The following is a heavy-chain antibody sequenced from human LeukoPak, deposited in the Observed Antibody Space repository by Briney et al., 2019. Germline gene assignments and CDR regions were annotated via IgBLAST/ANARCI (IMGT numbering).Heavy chain of an antibody. CDR3: ARDPGAYSSSPIDY. V-gene: IGHV3-21*01. D-gene: IGHD6-6*01. J-gene: IGHJ4*02. Sequence: GGSLRLSCAASGFTFSRYSMNWVRQAPGKGLEWVSSFSSSSTYIYYADSVKGRFTISRDNAKNSLYLQMNSLRAEDTAVYYCARDPGAYSSSPIDYWGQGTLVTVSS. CDR1: GFTFSRYS. CDR2: FSSSSTYI.